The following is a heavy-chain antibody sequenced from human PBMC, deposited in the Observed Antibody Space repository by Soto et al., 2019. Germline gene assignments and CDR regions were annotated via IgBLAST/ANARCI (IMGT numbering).Heavy chain of an antibody. D-gene: IGHD3-22*01. J-gene: IGHJ6*02. Sequence: QVQLVQSGAEVKKPGASVKVSCKASGYTFTSYGISWVRQAPGQGLEWMGWISAYNGNTNYAQKLQGRVTMTTDTSTSTAYMETRSLRSDDTAVYYCAGGRYYYDSSGYSNYYYGMDVWGQGTTVTVSS. CDR2: ISAYNGNT. CDR1: GYTFTSYG. V-gene: IGHV1-18*01. CDR3: AGGRYYYDSSGYSNYYYGMDV.